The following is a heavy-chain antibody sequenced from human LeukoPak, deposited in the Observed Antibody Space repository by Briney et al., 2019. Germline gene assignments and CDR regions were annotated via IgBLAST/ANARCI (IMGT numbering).Heavy chain of an antibody. V-gene: IGHV3-21*01. Sequence: GGSLRLSCATSGFTFSDHSINWVRQAPGKGLEWVSYISGSSNYINYADSVKGRFTISRDNAKTSVYLQMNSLRADDTAVYYSAREPSGWYVDYWGQGTLVTVSS. CDR1: GFTFSDHS. J-gene: IGHJ4*02. CDR3: AREPSGWYVDY. CDR2: ISGSSNYI. D-gene: IGHD6-19*01.